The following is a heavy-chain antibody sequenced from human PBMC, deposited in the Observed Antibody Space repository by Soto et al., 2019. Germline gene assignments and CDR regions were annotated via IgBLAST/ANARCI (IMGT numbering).Heavy chain of an antibody. D-gene: IGHD5-18*01. CDR3: ARDRDGGYSYGGYYFDY. CDR2: ISYDGSNK. J-gene: IGHJ4*02. V-gene: IGHV3-30-3*01. Sequence: QVQLVESGGGVVQPGRSLRLSCAASGFTFSSYAMHWVRQAPGKGLEWVAVISYDGSNKYYADSVKGRFTISRDNSKNTLYLQMNSLRAEDTAVYYCARDRDGGYSYGGYYFDYWGQGTLVTVSS. CDR1: GFTFSSYA.